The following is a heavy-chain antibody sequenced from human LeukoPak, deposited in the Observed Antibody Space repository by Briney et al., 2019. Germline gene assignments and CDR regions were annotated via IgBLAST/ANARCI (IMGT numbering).Heavy chain of an antibody. D-gene: IGHD2-2*01. CDR3: ARSRYHNNWFDP. CDR2: ISSSSSYI. CDR1: GFTFSSYS. Sequence: GGSLRLSCAASGFTFSSYSMNWVRQAPGKGLEWVSSISSSSSYIYYADSVKGRFTISRDNAKNSLYLQMNSLRAEDTAVYYCARSRYHNNWFDPWGQGTLVTVSS. V-gene: IGHV3-21*01. J-gene: IGHJ5*02.